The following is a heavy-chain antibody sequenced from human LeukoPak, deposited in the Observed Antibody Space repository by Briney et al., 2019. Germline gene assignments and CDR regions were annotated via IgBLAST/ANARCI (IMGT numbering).Heavy chain of an antibody. V-gene: IGHV6-1*01. Sequence: SQTLSLTCALSGDTVSSNSAAWNWIRQSPSRGLEWLVRTYYRSKWYNDYAVSVKSRITINPDTSKNQFSLQLNSVTPEDTAVYYCARTKGIAVAGTYDYWGQGTLVTVSS. D-gene: IGHD6-19*01. CDR2: TYYRSKWYN. J-gene: IGHJ4*02. CDR1: GDTVSSNSAA. CDR3: ARTKGIAVAGTYDY.